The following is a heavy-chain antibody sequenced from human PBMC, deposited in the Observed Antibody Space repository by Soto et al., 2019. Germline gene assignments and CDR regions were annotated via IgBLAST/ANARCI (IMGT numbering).Heavy chain of an antibody. Sequence: PSETLSLTCTVSGGSISSGGYYWSWIRQHPGKGLEWIGYIYYSGSTYYNPSLKSRVTISVDTSKNQFSLKLSSVTAADTAVYYCARDSLFKAVAGPYYYYGMDVWGQGTTVTV. D-gene: IGHD6-19*01. V-gene: IGHV4-31*03. CDR3: ARDSLFKAVAGPYYYYGMDV. CDR1: GGSISSGGYY. J-gene: IGHJ6*02. CDR2: IYYSGST.